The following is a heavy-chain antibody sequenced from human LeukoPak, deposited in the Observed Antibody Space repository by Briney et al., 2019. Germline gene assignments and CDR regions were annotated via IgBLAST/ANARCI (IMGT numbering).Heavy chain of an antibody. CDR2: MNPNSGNT. J-gene: IGHJ5*02. CDR3: ARVGSSSWYSRFDP. V-gene: IGHV1-8*01. CDR1: GYTFTSYD. Sequence: ASVKVSCKASGYTFTSYDINWVGQAPGQGLEWMGWMNPNSGNTGYAQKFQGRVTMTRNTPISTAYMELSSLRSEDTAVYYCARVGSSSWYSRFDPWGQGTLVTASS. D-gene: IGHD6-13*01.